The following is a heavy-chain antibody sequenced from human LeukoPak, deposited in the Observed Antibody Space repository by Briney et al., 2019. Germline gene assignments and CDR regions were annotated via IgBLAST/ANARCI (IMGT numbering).Heavy chain of an antibody. CDR3: VKGQWGTPYGMDV. Sequence: PGGSLRLSCSASGFTFSWYALHWVRQAPGKGLEYVSVITSNGDSTYYADSVKGRFTISRDNSKNTLYLQMSSLRAEDTAVYYCVKGQWGTPYGMDVWGRGTTVTVSS. J-gene: IGHJ6*02. CDR1: GFTFSWYA. CDR2: ITSNGDST. V-gene: IGHV3-64D*06. D-gene: IGHD3-16*01.